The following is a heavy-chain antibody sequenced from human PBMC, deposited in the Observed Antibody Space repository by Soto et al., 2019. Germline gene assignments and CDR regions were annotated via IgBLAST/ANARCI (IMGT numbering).Heavy chain of an antibody. J-gene: IGHJ6*02. D-gene: IGHD2-15*01. CDR3: ARWPGYCSGGSCLNYYGLDV. V-gene: IGHV1-69*13. CDR1: GGTFSKYP. CDR2: IIPMFGTT. Sequence: SVKVSCKASGGTFSKYPITWVLQAPGQGLEWMGGIIPMFGTTNYAQKFQGRVTIIADESTSTAYMELGSLRSEDTAVYYCARWPGYCSGGSCLNYYGLDVWGQGTTVTVPS.